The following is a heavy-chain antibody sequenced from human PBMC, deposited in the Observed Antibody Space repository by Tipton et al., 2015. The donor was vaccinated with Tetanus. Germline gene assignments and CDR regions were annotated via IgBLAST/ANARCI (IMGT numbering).Heavy chain of an antibody. CDR2: INHSGST. CDR1: GGSFSGFY. D-gene: IGHD3-10*01. CDR3: ARGTMVRGVILDY. J-gene: IGHJ4*02. Sequence: LRLSCAVYGGSFSGFYWSWIRQPPGKGLEWIGEINHSGSTNYNPSLKSRVTTSLDTSKNHFSLKLSSVTAADTAVYYCARGTMVRGVILDYWGQGTLVTVSS. V-gene: IGHV4-34*01.